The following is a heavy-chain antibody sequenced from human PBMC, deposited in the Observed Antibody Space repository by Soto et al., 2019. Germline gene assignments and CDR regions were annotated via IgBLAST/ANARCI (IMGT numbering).Heavy chain of an antibody. J-gene: IGHJ5*02. D-gene: IGHD5-12*01. CDR1: GDSISSGGYY. CDR2: VYYIGSI. Sequence: QVQLQESGPGLVKPSQTLSLTCSVSGDSISSGGYYWSWVRQHPGKGLEWIGYVYYIGSIAYNPSLKSRAMISIDMSRNQFSLKLTSVTAADTAVYYCARDHGPYSGIDPMAWFDPWGPGTLVTVSS. CDR3: ARDHGPYSGIDPMAWFDP. V-gene: IGHV4-31*03.